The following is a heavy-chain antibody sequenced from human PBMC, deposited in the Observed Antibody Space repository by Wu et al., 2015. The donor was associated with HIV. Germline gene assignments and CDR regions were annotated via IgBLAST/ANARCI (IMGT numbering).Heavy chain of an antibody. CDR2: VSPNTGGT. Sequence: QVQLVQSGAEVKKPGASVKVSCKASGYTFTDFFIHWVRQAPGQGLEWMGWVSPNTGGTNYAQKFQGRVTMTRDTSISTAYMELSRLRSDDTAVYYCAREFGSPRWFDPWGQGTLVTVSS. V-gene: IGHV1-2*02. J-gene: IGHJ5*02. CDR3: AREFGSPRWFDP. CDR1: GYTFTDFF. D-gene: IGHD1-26*01.